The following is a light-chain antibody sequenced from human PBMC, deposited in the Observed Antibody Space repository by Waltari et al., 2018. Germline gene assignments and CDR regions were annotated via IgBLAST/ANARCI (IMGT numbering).Light chain of an antibody. J-gene: IGKJ1*01. CDR2: SAT. V-gene: IGKV3-15*01. CDR1: QSIGRD. Sequence: EILMTQSPATLSVSPGERATLSCRASQSIGRDLAWYPQRPGQAPRLLLYSATVRATGVPARFSASGSGTEFTLTISSLQSEDVAVYYCQHFNNWPPWAFGQGTKVEIK. CDR3: QHFNNWPPWA.